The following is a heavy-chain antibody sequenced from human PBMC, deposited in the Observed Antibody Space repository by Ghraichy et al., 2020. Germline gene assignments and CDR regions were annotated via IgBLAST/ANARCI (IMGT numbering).Heavy chain of an antibody. CDR3: VRGCTIGSCHSASWFDP. V-gene: IGHV4-4*07. D-gene: IGHD2-15*01. CDR1: GGSLTSSY. J-gene: IGHJ5*02. CDR2: TYGTESA. Sequence: SETLSLTCTVSGGSLTSSYLNWIRQPAGKGLEWIGRTYGTESASYNPSLKSRLTLSVDTSRNQVSLNLSSVTAADAAVYYCVRGCTIGSCHSASWFDPWGQGTQVIVSS.